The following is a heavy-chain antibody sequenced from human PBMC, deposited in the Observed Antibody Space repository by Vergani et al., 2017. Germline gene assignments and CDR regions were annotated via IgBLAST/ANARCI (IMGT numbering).Heavy chain of an antibody. D-gene: IGHD3-10*01. J-gene: IGHJ4*02. CDR3: ARELFHSGAGSRRRRDPWDY. Sequence: VQLVESGGGLVQPEGSLRLSCAVSGFIVSSHYMTWVRQAPGKGLEWVAVIHSGGSIFYADSVMGRFTISRDRSKNTLDLHMNSLKAEDTAVYYCARELFHSGAGSRRRRDPWDYWGQGVLVTVSS. CDR1: GFIVSSHY. CDR2: IHSGGSI. V-gene: IGHV3-66*01.